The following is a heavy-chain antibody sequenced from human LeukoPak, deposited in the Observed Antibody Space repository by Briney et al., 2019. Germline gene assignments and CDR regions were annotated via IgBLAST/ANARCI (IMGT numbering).Heavy chain of an antibody. D-gene: IGHD3-3*01. CDR2: ISPYNGKK. V-gene: IGHV1-18*01. J-gene: IGHJ5*02. CDR1: GYTFTRYG. Sequence: ASLKLSCTASGYTFTRYGISWVRQAPGQGLEWMGWISPYNGKKNYAQKLKGRVTITTDTSTNTAYMELRNLRSDDTAVYYCARDPAVWGFLEWLLPSDPWGQGTLVTVFS. CDR3: ARDPAVWGFLEWLLPSDP.